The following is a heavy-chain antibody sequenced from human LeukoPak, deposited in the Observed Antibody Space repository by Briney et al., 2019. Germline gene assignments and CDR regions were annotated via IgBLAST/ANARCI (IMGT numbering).Heavy chain of an antibody. D-gene: IGHD6-19*01. Sequence: PGGSLRLSCSASGFTFSSYAMHWVRQAPGKGLEWLSYISSSGNTMYYADSVKGRFTISRDNAKNSVYLQMNSLRAEDTGVYYCARGLAVSSNYWGQGTLVTVSS. CDR1: GFTFSSYA. CDR3: ARGLAVSSNY. J-gene: IGHJ4*02. CDR2: ISSSGNTM. V-gene: IGHV3-48*03.